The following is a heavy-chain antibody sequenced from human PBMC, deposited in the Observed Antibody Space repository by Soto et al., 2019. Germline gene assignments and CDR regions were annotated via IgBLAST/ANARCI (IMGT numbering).Heavy chain of an antibody. Sequence: QVQLVQSGAEGKKPGSSVKVACKVSGDTFSNYVINWVRQAPGQGLEWMVTIVPIFRPANYAQKFQGRVTITADEFTITAYMELSGLRSDDTATYYCARETSAPGTFREDASDIWGKGTLVTVYS. CDR3: ARETSAPGTFREDASDI. CDR1: GDTFSNYV. CDR2: IVPIFRPA. D-gene: IGHD6-13*01. V-gene: IGHV1-69*15. J-gene: IGHJ3*02.